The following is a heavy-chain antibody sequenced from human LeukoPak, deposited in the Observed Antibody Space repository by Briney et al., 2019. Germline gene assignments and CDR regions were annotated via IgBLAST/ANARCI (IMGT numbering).Heavy chain of an antibody. J-gene: IGHJ4*02. Sequence: GGSLRLSCAASGFTFSSYSMNWVRQAPGKGLEWVSSISSSSSYIYYADSVKGRFTISRDNAKNSLYLQMNSLRAEDTAVYYCARDRSSDNYFDYWGQGNLVTVSS. CDR1: GFTFSSYS. CDR2: ISSSSSYI. V-gene: IGHV3-21*01. D-gene: IGHD6-6*01. CDR3: ARDRSSDNYFDY.